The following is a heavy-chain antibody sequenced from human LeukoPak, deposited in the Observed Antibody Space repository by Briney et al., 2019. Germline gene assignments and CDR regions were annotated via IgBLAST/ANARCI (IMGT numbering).Heavy chain of an antibody. CDR1: GFTLKSYI. CDR3: ARDSDPLDYRSSPFDY. V-gene: IGHV3-48*01. Sequence: PGGSLRLSCVVSGFTLKSYIMNWVRQAPGKGLEWVSYISSSSSTIYYTDSVEGRFTISRDDAKSSLYLQMNSLRAEDTAVYYCARDSDPLDYRSSPFDYWGQGTLVTVSS. D-gene: IGHD4-4*01. J-gene: IGHJ4*02. CDR2: ISSSSSTI.